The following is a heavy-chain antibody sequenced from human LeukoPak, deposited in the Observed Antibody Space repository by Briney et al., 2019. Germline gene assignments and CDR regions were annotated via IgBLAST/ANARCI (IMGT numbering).Heavy chain of an antibody. CDR1: GYTFTSYG. CDR2: ISAYNGNT. Sequence: ASVKASCKASGYTFTSYGISWVRQAPGQGLEWMGWISAYNGNTNYAQKLQGRVTMTTDTSTSTAYMELRSLRSDDTAVYYCTRLGNDFWSGTYYYYYMDVWGKGTTVTVSS. J-gene: IGHJ6*03. CDR3: TRLGNDFWSGTYYYYYMDV. D-gene: IGHD3-3*01. V-gene: IGHV1-18*01.